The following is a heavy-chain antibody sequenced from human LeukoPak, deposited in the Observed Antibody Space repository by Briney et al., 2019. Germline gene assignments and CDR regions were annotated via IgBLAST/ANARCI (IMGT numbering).Heavy chain of an antibody. CDR3: ARHINPRRYSSSSIDY. V-gene: IGHV4-39*01. CDR2: IYYSGST. CDR1: GGSISSSSYY. D-gene: IGHD6-6*01. J-gene: IGHJ4*02. Sequence: PSETLSLTCTVSGGSISSSSYYWGWIRQPPGKGLEWIGSIYYSGSTYYNPSLKSRVTISVDTSKNQFSLKLSSVTAADTAVYYCARHINPRRYSSSSIDYWGQGTLVTVSS.